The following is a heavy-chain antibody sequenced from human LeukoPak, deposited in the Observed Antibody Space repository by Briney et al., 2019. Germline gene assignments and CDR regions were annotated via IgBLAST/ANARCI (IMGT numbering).Heavy chain of an antibody. CDR2: IYYSGST. D-gene: IGHD4-17*01. J-gene: IGHJ5*02. CDR3: ARDNYGDSVWFDP. Sequence: SETLSLTCTVSGGSISSYYWSWIRQPPGKGLERIGYIYYSGSTNYNPSLKSRVTISVDTSKNQFSLKLSSVTAADTAVYYCARDNYGDSVWFDPWGQGTLVTVSS. CDR1: GGSISSYY. V-gene: IGHV4-59*01.